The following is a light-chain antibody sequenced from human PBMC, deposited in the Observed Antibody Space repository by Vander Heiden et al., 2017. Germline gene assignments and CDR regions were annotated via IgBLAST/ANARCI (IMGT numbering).Light chain of an antibody. Sequence: DIQLTQSPSFLSASVGDRVTITCRASQGISSYLAWYQQKPGKAPKLLIYAASTLQSGVPSRFSGSGSGTEFTLTISSLQPEDFATYYCQQLNSYPFGGGTRWRSN. V-gene: IGKV1-9*01. CDR1: QGISSY. J-gene: IGKJ4*01. CDR3: QQLNSYP. CDR2: AAS.